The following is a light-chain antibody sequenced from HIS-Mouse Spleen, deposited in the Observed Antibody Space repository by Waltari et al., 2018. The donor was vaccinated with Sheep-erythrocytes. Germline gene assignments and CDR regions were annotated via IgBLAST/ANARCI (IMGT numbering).Light chain of an antibody. CDR3: QAWDSSTVV. V-gene: IGLV3-1*01. CDR2: QDS. J-gene: IGLJ2*01. Sequence: SYELTQPPSVPVSPGHTASITCSGDKLGDKYACWFQQQPGHSPVLVIYQDSKRPSGIPERFSGSNSGNTATLTISGTQAMDEADYYCQAWDSSTVVFGGGTKLTVL. CDR1: KLGDKY.